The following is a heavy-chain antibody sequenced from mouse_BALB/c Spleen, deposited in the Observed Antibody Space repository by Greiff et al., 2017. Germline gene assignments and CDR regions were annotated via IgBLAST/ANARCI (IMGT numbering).Heavy chain of an antibody. CDR2: IRNKANGYTT. J-gene: IGHJ3*01. D-gene: IGHD2-1*01. CDR1: GFTFTDYY. Sequence: EVQGVESGGGLVQPGGSLRLSCATSGFTFTDYYMSWVRQPPGKALEWLGFIRNKANGYTTEYSASVKGRFTISRDNSQSILYLQMNTLRAEDSATYYCARDSYGNYAWFAYWGQGTLVTVSA. CDR3: ARDSYGNYAWFAY. V-gene: IGHV7-3*02.